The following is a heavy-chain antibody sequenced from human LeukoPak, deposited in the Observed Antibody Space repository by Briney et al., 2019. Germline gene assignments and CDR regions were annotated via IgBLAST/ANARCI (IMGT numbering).Heavy chain of an antibody. V-gene: IGHV1-46*01. CDR3: ARDNSVGDYAWWFDP. CDR1: GYAFTRHY. CDR2: INPSGSST. J-gene: IGHJ5*02. D-gene: IGHD1-26*01. Sequence: GASVKVSCKASGYAFTRHYMHWVRQAPGQWLEWMGLINPSGSSTIYAQKFQGRVTMTRDMSTSTDYMELSSLRSEDTAVYYCARDNSVGDYAWWFDPWGQGTLVTVSS.